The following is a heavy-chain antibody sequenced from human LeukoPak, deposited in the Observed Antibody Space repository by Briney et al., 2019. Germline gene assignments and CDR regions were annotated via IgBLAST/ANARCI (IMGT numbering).Heavy chain of an antibody. CDR1: GFPLSGYS. V-gene: IGHV3-48*01. D-gene: IGHD1-26*01. CDR3: ARLSPRVGWYFDL. CDR2: INIDSITV. J-gene: IGHJ2*01. Sequence: GGSLRLSCAASGFPLSGYSITWVRQAPGKGLEWVSYINIDSITVNYADSVRGRFTISRDNAKNSLNLQMNSLRAEDTAVYYCARLSPRVGWYFDLWGRGTLVTVSS.